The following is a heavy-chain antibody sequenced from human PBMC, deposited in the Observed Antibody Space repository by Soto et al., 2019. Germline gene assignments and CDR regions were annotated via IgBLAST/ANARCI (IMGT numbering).Heavy chain of an antibody. CDR3: ARGYCTATICDPWFDP. CDR2: IYPGDSDT. Sequence: XDSLTISCQGSGYAFSSYWIAWVRQMPGKGLEWMGIIYPGDSDTRYSPSFQGQVTISVDKSITTAYLQWRSLKASDTAMYYCARGYCTATICDPWFDPWGQGTLVTVSS. D-gene: IGHD2-8*02. V-gene: IGHV5-51*01. J-gene: IGHJ5*02. CDR1: GYAFSSYW.